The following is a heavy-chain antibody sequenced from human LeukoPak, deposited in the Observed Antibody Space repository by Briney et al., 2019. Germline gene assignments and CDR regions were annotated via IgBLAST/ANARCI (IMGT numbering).Heavy chain of an antibody. V-gene: IGHV4-61*02. CDR3: ARDLGYGNWFDP. CDR1: GGSISSGSYY. J-gene: IGHJ5*02. Sequence: SQTLSLTCTVSGGSISSGSYYWRWIRQPAGKGLEWIGRIYTSGSTNYNPSLKSRVTISVDTSKHQFSLKLTSVTAADKAMYDCARDLGYGNWFDPWGQGTLVTVSS. D-gene: IGHD5-12*01. CDR2: IYTSGST.